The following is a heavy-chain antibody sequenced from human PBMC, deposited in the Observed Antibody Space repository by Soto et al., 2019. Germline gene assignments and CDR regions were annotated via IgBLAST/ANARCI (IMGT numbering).Heavy chain of an antibody. CDR3: ARGSPGPVDH. J-gene: IGHJ4*01. CDR2: MTPYSGDT. V-gene: IGHV1-8*02. CDR1: GYTFTNFH. D-gene: IGHD3-10*01. Sequence: QVQLVQSGAEVRKPGASVKVSCKASGYTFTNFHFNWVRQATGQGLEWIGWMTPYSGDTGYAQNFQGRVTMTRDTSILTAYMEMTSLTSDDTAVYYCARGSPGPVDHWGHCTPVTVSS.